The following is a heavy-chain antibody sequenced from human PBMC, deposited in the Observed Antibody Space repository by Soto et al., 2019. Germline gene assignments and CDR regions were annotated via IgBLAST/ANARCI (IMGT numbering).Heavy chain of an antibody. V-gene: IGHV3-23*01. CDR1: GFTFSNNP. D-gene: IGHD2-15*01. CDR2: ISHSGIST. Sequence: SLRLSCAASGFTFSNNPMRWVRQAPGKGLEWVSTISHSGISTYYTNSVKGRFIISRDNSKNTLYLQMNSLRAGDTAVYYCAKGDYCSGGSCYYPFPPPPFDYWGQGTLVTVSS. CDR3: AKGDYCSGGSCYYPFPPPPFDY. J-gene: IGHJ4*02.